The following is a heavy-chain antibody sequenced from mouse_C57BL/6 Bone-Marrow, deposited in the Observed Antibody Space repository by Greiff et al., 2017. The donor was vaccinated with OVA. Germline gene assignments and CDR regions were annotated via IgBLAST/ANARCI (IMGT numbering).Heavy chain of an antibody. CDR3: AREGTGRGFAY. Sequence: VQLQQPGAELVRPGSSVKLSCKASGYTFTSYWMEWVKQRPIQGLEWIGNIDPSDSETHYNQKFKDKATLTVDKSSSTAYMQLSSLTSEDSAVYYCAREGTGRGFAYWGQGTLVTVSA. J-gene: IGHJ3*01. D-gene: IGHD4-1*01. V-gene: IGHV1-52*01. CDR1: GYTFTSYW. CDR2: IDPSDSET.